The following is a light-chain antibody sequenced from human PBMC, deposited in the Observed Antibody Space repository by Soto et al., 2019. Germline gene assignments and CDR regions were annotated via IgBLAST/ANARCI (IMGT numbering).Light chain of an antibody. CDR2: DAY. V-gene: IGKV3-11*01. CDR3: QQRHMWPIT. Sequence: VLTQSPVTLSLAPWERAALSCRATQSFRGLLAWYQQQPGQAPRPLTYDAYNRATRIPPRFSGSGSGTDFTLTISSLEPEDSAVYYCQQRHMWPITFGQGTRLEI. CDR1: QSFRGL. J-gene: IGKJ5*01.